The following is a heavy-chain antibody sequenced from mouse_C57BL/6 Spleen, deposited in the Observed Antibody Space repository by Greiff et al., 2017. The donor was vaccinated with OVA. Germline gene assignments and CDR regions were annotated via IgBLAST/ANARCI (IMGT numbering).Heavy chain of an antibody. CDR3: ARDDKMDY. D-gene: IGHD2-3*01. Sequence: EVQLQQSGPVLVKPGASVKMSCKASGYTFTDYYMNWVKQSHGQSLAWIGGINPSNGGTSYNQKFKGKATLTVDKSSSTAYMELNSLTSEDSAVYYCARDDKMDYWGQGTSVTVSS. V-gene: IGHV1-19*01. J-gene: IGHJ4*01. CDR2: INPSNGGT. CDR1: GYTFTDYY.